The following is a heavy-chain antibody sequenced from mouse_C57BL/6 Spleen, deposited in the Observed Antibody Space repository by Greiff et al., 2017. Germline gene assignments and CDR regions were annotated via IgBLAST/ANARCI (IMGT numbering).Heavy chain of an antibody. J-gene: IGHJ3*01. CDR1: GYTFTGYW. CDR3: ARYYGSIPAWFAY. D-gene: IGHD1-1*01. Sequence: VPLQQSGAELMKPGASVKLSCKATGYTFTGYWIEWVKPRPGHGLEWIGEIFTGRGSTNYNETFKGKATFTADTSSNTAYMQLSSLTTEDSAIYYCARYYGSIPAWFAYWGQGTLVTVSA. V-gene: IGHV1-9*01. CDR2: IFTGRGST.